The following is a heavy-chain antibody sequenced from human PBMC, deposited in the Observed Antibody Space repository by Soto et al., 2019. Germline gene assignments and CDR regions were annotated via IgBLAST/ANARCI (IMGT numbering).Heavy chain of an antibody. J-gene: IGHJ5*02. V-gene: IGHV4-34*01. D-gene: IGHD3-10*01. Sequence: QVQLQQWGAGLLKPSETLSLTCAVYGGSFSGYYWSWIRQPPGKGLEWIGEINHSGSTNYNPSLKSRVTISVDTSKNQFSLKLSSVTAADTAVYYCARGVYYYGSGSYWNWFDPWGQGTLVTVSS. CDR1: GGSFSGYY. CDR3: ARGVYYYGSGSYWNWFDP. CDR2: INHSGST.